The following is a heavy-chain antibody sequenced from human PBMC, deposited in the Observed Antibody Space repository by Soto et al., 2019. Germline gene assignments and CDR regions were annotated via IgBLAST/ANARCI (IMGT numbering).Heavy chain of an antibody. Sequence: TLSLTCTVSGGSIRDYFWTWIRQPPGKGLEWIGYIYYSGRTNYNPSLKSRVSISVDTSKNHFSLQLSSVTAADTAVYYCARVGGDDFGDSGGFDYWGQGTLVTVSS. CDR2: IYYSGRT. CDR1: GGSIRDYF. CDR3: ARVGGDDFGDSGGFDY. D-gene: IGHD4-17*01. V-gene: IGHV4-59*01. J-gene: IGHJ4*02.